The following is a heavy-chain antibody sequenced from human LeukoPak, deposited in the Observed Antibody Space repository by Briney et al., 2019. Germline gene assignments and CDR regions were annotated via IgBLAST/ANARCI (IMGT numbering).Heavy chain of an antibody. CDR1: GGSISSYY. CDR3: ARVKGRLYYYYYMDV. CDR2: IYYSGST. J-gene: IGHJ6*03. V-gene: IGHV4-59*01. Sequence: SETLSLTCTVSGGSISSYYWSWIRQPPGKGLEWIGYIYYSGSTNYNPSLKSRVTISVDTSKNQFPLKLSSVTAADTAVYYCARVKGRLYYYYYMDVWGKGTTVTVSS.